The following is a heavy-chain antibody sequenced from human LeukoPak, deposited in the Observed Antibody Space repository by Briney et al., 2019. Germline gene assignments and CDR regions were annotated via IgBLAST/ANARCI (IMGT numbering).Heavy chain of an antibody. CDR3: ARTIRGY. Sequence: GGSLRLSCATSGFTFSDYWMSWVRQAPGKGLEWVANIKDDGSESYYVDSVKGRFTISRDNAKNSLYLQMTSLRDEDTAVYYCARTIRGYWGQGTLVTVSS. D-gene: IGHD4/OR15-4a*01. V-gene: IGHV3-7*01. CDR1: GFTFSDYW. J-gene: IGHJ4*02. CDR2: IKDDGSES.